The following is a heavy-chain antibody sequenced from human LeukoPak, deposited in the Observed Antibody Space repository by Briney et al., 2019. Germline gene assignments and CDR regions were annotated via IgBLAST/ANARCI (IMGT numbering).Heavy chain of an antibody. CDR2: ISWNSGSI. D-gene: IGHD6-13*01. CDR3: AKDIRGYSSSWYSNYYYYGMDV. V-gene: IGHV3-9*01. J-gene: IGHJ6*02. CDR1: GFTFDDYA. Sequence: GGSLRLSCAASGFTFDDYAMHWVRQAPGKGLEWVSGISWNSGSIGYADSVKGRFTISRDNAKNSLYLQMNSLRAEDTALYYCAKDIRGYSSSWYSNYYYYGMDVWGQGTTVTVSS.